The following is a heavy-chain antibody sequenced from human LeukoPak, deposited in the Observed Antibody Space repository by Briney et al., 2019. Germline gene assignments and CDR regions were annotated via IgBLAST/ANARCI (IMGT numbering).Heavy chain of an antibody. CDR2: INPSGGST. CDR3: ARDYYDSSGYFGMRYFQH. J-gene: IGHJ1*01. D-gene: IGHD3-22*01. Sequence: ASVKVSCKASGYTFTSYAMNWVRQAPGQGLEWMGIINPSGGSTSYAQKFQGRVTMTRDMSTSTVYMELSSLRSEDTAVYYCARDYYDSSGYFGMRYFQHWGQGTLVTVSS. CDR1: GYTFTSYA. V-gene: IGHV1-46*01.